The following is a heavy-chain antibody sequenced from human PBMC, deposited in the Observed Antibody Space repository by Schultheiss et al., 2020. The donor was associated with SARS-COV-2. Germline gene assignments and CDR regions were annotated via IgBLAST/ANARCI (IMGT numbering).Heavy chain of an antibody. Sequence: GGSLRLSCAASGFTFNDYAMHWVRQAPGKGLEWVSVVSWDGGATYYADSVLGRFFISRDNNKNSLYLQMNSLSAEDTGMYYCAKDTLWSAYYGELRYMDVWGKGTTVTVSS. CDR3: AKDTLWSAYYGELRYMDV. D-gene: IGHD3-3*01. V-gene: IGHV3-43D*04. J-gene: IGHJ6*03. CDR1: GFTFNDYA. CDR2: VSWDGGAT.